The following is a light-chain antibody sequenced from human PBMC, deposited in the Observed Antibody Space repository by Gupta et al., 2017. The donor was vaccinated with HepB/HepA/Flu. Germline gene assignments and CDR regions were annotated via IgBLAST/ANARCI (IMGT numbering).Light chain of an antibody. Sequence: SYSLTQPPSVSVSPGQTARVTCSGDGLPDQFAYWYQQKPGQAPLLLIYRDNERPSGIPERFSGSSSGTTATLTISGVQAEDEAVYYCQSADTSGSYWVFGGGTRLTVL. CDR2: RDN. V-gene: IGLV3-25*03. CDR1: GLPDQF. CDR3: QSADTSGSYWV. J-gene: IGLJ3*02.